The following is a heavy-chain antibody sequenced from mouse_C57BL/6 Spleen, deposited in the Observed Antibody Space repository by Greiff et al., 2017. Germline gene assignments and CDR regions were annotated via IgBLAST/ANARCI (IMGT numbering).Heavy chain of an antibody. D-gene: IGHD2-2*01. CDR1: GYTFTSYW. J-gene: IGHJ1*03. CDR3: ARGGGYPRLWYFDV. CDR2: IDPSDSYT. Sequence: QVQLQQPGAELVMPGASVKLSCKASGYTFTSYWMHWVKQRPGQGLEWIGEIDPSDSYTNYNQKFKGKSTLTVDKSSSTAYMQLSSLTSEDSAVYYCARGGGYPRLWYFDVWGTGTTGTVSS. V-gene: IGHV1-69*01.